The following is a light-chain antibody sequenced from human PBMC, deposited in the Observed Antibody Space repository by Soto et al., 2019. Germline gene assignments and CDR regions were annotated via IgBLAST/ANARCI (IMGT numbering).Light chain of an antibody. J-gene: IGKJ5*01. Sequence: EIVMTQSPAALSVSPGDRVALSCRASQSVTTNLAWYQQKPGQAPRLLIYGASTRAPRIPARFSGSGSVTEFTLTISSLQSEDFAVYYGQQYNIWPPTTFAQGTRLEIK. V-gene: IGKV3-15*01. CDR1: QSVTTN. CDR2: GAS. CDR3: QQYNIWPPTT.